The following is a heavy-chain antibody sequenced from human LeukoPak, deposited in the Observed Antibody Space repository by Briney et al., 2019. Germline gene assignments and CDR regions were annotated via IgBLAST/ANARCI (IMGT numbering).Heavy chain of an antibody. CDR2: ISGSGGST. Sequence: GGPLRPSCAASGFTFSSYAMSWVRQAPGKGLEWVSAISGSGGSTYYADSVKGRFTISRDNSKNTLYLQMNSLRAEDTAVYYCARAPGAFDIWGQGTMVTVSS. D-gene: IGHD1-14*01. CDR1: GFTFSSYA. V-gene: IGHV3-23*01. J-gene: IGHJ3*02. CDR3: ARAPGAFDI.